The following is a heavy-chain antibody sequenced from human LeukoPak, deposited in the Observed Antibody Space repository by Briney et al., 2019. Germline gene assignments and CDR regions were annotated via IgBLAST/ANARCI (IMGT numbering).Heavy chain of an antibody. J-gene: IGHJ4*02. CDR1: GYTFTNYG. CDR2: ISAYNGNT. Sequence: ASVKVSCKTSGYTFTNYGLSWVRQAPGQGLEWMGWISAYNGNTDYAQNLQGRVTLTTDTSTTTAYVELRSLGSDDTAVYYCARDQSLVAYSSTWFDYWGQGTLVTVSS. CDR3: ARDQSLVAYSSTWFDY. V-gene: IGHV1-18*01. D-gene: IGHD6-13*01.